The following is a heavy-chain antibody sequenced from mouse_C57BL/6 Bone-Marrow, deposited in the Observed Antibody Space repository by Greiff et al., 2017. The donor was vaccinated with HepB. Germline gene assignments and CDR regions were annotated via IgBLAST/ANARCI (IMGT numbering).Heavy chain of an antibody. CDR2: MLPGSGST. V-gene: IGHV1-9*01. Sequence: VQLQQSGAELMKPGASVKLSCKATGYTFTGYWIEWVKQRPGHGLEWIGEMLPGSGSTNYNEKFKGKATFTADKSSNTAYMQLSSLTPEDSAIYYCARDPYYYGSSWGAMDYWGQGTSVTVSS. D-gene: IGHD1-1*01. CDR3: ARDPYYYGSSWGAMDY. J-gene: IGHJ4*01. CDR1: GYTFTGYW.